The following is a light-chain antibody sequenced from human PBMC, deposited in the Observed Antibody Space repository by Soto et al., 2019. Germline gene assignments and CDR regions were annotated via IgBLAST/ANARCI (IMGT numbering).Light chain of an antibody. CDR1: QSVGSNY. CDR3: QQYGSSESIT. J-gene: IGKJ5*01. Sequence: EVVLTQSPGTLSLSPGERATLSCRASQSVGSNYLAWYQQQPGQTPRLLIYGASTRPTGIPDRFSGSGSGTDFTLTINRLEPEDFAVYYCQQYGSSESITFGHGTRLESK. CDR2: GAS. V-gene: IGKV3-20*01.